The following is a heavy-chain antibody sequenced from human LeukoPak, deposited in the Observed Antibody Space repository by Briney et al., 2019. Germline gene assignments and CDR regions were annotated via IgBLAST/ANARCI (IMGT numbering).Heavy chain of an antibody. CDR1: GYTFTSYG. CDR3: ARGRAYGGNYYYYYMDV. V-gene: IGHV1-18*01. Sequence: ASVKVSCKASGYTFTSYGISWVRQAPGQGLEWMGWISAYNGNTNYAQKLQGRVTMTRNTSISTAYMELSSLRSEDTAVYYCARGRAYGGNYYYYYMDVWGKGTTVTVSS. CDR2: ISAYNGNT. J-gene: IGHJ6*03. D-gene: IGHD4-23*01.